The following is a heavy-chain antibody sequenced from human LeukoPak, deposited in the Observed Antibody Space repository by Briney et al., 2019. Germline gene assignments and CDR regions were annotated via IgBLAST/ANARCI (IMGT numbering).Heavy chain of an antibody. V-gene: IGHV3-23*01. CDR1: GFTFSSYA. J-gene: IGHJ3*02. Sequence: GESLKISCAASGFTFSSYAMTWVRQAPGRGLQWVSALSGSGISTYYADSVKGRFTISRDNSKNTLYLQMNSLRTDDTAVYYCAKRRSTVTSAWDAFDIWGQGTMVTVSS. CDR2: LSGSGIST. D-gene: IGHD4-17*01. CDR3: AKRRSTVTSAWDAFDI.